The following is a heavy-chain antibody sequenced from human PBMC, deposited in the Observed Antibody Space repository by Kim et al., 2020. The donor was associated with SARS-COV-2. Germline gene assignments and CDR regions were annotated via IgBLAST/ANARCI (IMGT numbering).Heavy chain of an antibody. J-gene: IGHJ5*02. Sequence: SETLSLTCTVSGGSISSSSYYWGWIRQPPGKGLEWIGSIYYTGSTYYNPSLKSRVTISVDTSKNQFSLKLSSVTAADTAVYYCARGVSGYYGSGSFPSWFDPWGQGTLVTVSS. V-gene: IGHV4-39*01. CDR2: IYYTGST. CDR1: GGSISSSSYY. CDR3: ARGVSGYYGSGSFPSWFDP. D-gene: IGHD3-10*01.